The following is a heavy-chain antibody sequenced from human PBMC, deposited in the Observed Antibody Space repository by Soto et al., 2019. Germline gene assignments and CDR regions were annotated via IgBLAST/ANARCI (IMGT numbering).Heavy chain of an antibody. V-gene: IGHV3-7*01. CDR2: IKPDGSEK. D-gene: IGHD5-12*01. Sequence: HPGGSLRLSCAASGFTFSSYWMSWVRQAPGKGLEWVANIKPDGSEKWYVDSVKDRFTISRDNAKKSLYLQMNSLRAEDTAVYYCAKDAAGYSGYDPSPYFDYWGQGTLVTVSS. J-gene: IGHJ4*02. CDR1: GFTFSSYW. CDR3: AKDAAGYSGYDPSPYFDY.